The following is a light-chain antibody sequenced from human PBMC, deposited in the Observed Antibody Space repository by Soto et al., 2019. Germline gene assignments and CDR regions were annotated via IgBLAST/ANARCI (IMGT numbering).Light chain of an antibody. CDR2: EVR. V-gene: IGLV2-14*01. Sequence: QSALTQPASVSGSPGQSITISCTGTSSDVVGYNHVSWYQQHPGKAPKLIIYEVRNRPSGVSNRLSGSKSGNTASLTISGLQADDEADYYCCSYTSSSIRVFGGGTKVTVL. J-gene: IGLJ3*02. CDR1: SSDVVGYNH. CDR3: CSYTSSSIRV.